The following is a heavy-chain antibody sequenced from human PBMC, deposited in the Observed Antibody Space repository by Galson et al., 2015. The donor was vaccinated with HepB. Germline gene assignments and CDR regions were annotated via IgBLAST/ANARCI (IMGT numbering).Heavy chain of an antibody. CDR2: INPYTGGT. D-gene: IGHD3-16*01. CDR3: AREGGVSTSFDP. Sequence: SVKVSCKASAYTFTGHYVDWVRQAPGQGLEWVGRINPYTGGTNYAQKFQGRVTMTRDTSISTAYMELSRLRSDDTAVYYCAREGGVSTSFDPWGQGTLVTVSP. CDR1: AYTFTGHY. J-gene: IGHJ5*02. V-gene: IGHV1-2*06.